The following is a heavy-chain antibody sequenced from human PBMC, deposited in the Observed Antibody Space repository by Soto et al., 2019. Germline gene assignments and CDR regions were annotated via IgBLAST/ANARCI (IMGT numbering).Heavy chain of an antibody. V-gene: IGHV1-69*13. Sequence: SVKVSCKASGGTFSSYAISWVRQAPRQGLEWMGGIIPIFGTANYAQKFQGRVTITADESTSTAYMELSSLRSEDTAVYYCARDGGYCSGGSGYPGPTYYYYGMDVWGQGTTVTVSS. CDR1: GGTFSSYA. D-gene: IGHD2-15*01. J-gene: IGHJ6*02. CDR2: IIPIFGTA. CDR3: ARDGGYCSGGSGYPGPTYYYYGMDV.